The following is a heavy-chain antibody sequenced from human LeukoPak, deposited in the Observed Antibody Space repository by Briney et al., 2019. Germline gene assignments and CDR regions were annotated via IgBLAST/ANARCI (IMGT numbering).Heavy chain of an antibody. CDR1: GGSFSGYY. J-gene: IGHJ5*02. D-gene: IGHD1-26*01. V-gene: IGHV4-34*01. Sequence: PSETLSLTCAVYGGSFSGYYWSWIRQPPGKGLEWIGEINHSGSTNYNPSLKSRVTISVDTSKNQFSLKLSSVTAADTAFYYCARDLWEPTDPQFDPWGQGTLVTVSS. CDR2: INHSGST. CDR3: ARDLWEPTDPQFDP.